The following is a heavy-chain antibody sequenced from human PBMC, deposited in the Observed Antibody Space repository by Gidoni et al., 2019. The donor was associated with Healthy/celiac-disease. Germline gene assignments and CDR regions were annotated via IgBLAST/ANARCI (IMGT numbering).Heavy chain of an antibody. CDR3: ARDGRYCSSTSCYAPKDDAFDI. CDR2: IIPIFGTA. Sequence: QVQLVQSGAAVKKPGSSVKVSCKASGGTFSSYAISWVRQAPGQGLAWMGGIIPIFGTANYAQKFQGRVTITADESTSTAYMELSSLRSEDTAVYYCARDGRYCSSTSCYAPKDDAFDIWGQGTMVTVSS. D-gene: IGHD2-2*01. V-gene: IGHV1-69*01. CDR1: GGTFSSYA. J-gene: IGHJ3*02.